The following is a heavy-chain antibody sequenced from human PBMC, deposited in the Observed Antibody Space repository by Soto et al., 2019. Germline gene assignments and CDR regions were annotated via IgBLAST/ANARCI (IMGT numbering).Heavy chain of an antibody. V-gene: IGHV3-23*01. CDR1: GFTFSSYA. CDR3: AKDNDRGVINYFDY. Sequence: GGSLRLSCASSGFTFSSYAMSLVRQAPGKGLEWVSAISGSGGGTYYADSVKGRFTISRDNSKNTLYLQMDSLRAEDTAVYYCAKDNDRGVINYFDYWGQGTLVTVSS. CDR2: ISGSGGGT. J-gene: IGHJ4*02. D-gene: IGHD3-10*02.